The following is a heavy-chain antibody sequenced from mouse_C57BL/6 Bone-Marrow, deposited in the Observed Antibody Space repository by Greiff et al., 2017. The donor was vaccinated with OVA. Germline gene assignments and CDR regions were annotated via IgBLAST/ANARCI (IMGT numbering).Heavy chain of an antibody. V-gene: IGHV1-53*01. CDR3: ARKDTTVVASYYFDY. J-gene: IGHJ2*01. Sequence: QVQLQQPGTELVKPGASVKLSCKASGYTFTSYWMHWVKQRPGQGLEWIGNINPSNGGTNYNEKFKSKATLTVDKSSSTAYMQLSSLTSEDSAVYYCARKDTTVVASYYFDYWGQGTTLTVSS. D-gene: IGHD1-1*01. CDR2: INPSNGGT. CDR1: GYTFTSYW.